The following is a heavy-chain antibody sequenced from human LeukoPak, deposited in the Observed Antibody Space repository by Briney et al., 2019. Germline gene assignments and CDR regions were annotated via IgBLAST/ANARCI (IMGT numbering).Heavy chain of an antibody. CDR3: AREVGNSYYYYYMDV. Sequence: SETLSVTCTVSGGSFRRYIYPWGWIRQPPGKGLEWIGSISHSGTTYYNPSLKSRVTISIDTSKSQFSLKLNSVTAADTAVYYCAREVGNSYYYYYMDVWGRGTTVTVSS. V-gene: IGHV4-39*07. D-gene: IGHD1-14*01. CDR1: GGSFRRYIYP. CDR2: ISHSGTT. J-gene: IGHJ6*03.